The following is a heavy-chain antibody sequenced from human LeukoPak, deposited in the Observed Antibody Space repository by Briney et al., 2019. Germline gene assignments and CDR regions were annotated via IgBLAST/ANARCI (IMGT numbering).Heavy chain of an antibody. CDR2: IIPIFRTS. Sequence: SVKVSCKASGGTFRTYDISWVRQAPGQGLEWMGGIIPIFRTSKYAEKFQGRVTITADESTNTAYMELSSLRSEDTAVYYCAALYDSSGSYPDYWGQGTLVTVSS. CDR3: AALYDSSGSYPDY. CDR1: GGTFRTYD. V-gene: IGHV1-69*13. D-gene: IGHD3-22*01. J-gene: IGHJ4*02.